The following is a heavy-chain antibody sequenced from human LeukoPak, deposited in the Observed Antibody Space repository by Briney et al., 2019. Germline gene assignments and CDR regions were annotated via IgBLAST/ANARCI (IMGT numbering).Heavy chain of an antibody. J-gene: IGHJ4*02. Sequence: PGGSLRLSCAASGFTFSSYAMSWVRQAPGKGLEWVSATSGPGGSRDYADSVKGRFTISRDNSKNTLYLQMNSLRAEDTAIYYCAKSVVGYCSGGSCYLFDYWGQGTLVTVSS. CDR1: GFTFSSYA. D-gene: IGHD2-15*01. CDR2: TSGPGGSR. V-gene: IGHV3-23*01. CDR3: AKSVVGYCSGGSCYLFDY.